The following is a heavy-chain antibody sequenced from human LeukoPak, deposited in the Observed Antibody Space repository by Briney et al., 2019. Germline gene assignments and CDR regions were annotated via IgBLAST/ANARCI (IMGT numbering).Heavy chain of an antibody. V-gene: IGHV3-66*01. CDR2: IYRDGSS. D-gene: IGHD3-9*01. CDR1: GFTFSDYY. CDR3: ARSFYDILIGYYQYFDY. Sequence: PGGSLRLSCAASGFTFSDYYMSWIRQAPGKGLEWVSVIYRDGSSYYAESVKGRFTISRDNSKNTLYIQMNSLRAEDTAVYYCARSFYDILIGYYQYFDYWGQGTLVTVSS. J-gene: IGHJ4*02.